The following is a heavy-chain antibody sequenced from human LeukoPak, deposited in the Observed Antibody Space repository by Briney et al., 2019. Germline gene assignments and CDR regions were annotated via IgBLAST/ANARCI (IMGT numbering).Heavy chain of an antibody. D-gene: IGHD6-13*01. V-gene: IGHV3-48*04. Sequence: GGSLRLSCAASGFTFSSYSMNWVRQAPGKGLEWVSYISSSSSTIYYADSVKGRFTISRDNAKNSLYLQMNSLRAEDTAVYYCARGRDSSWWYNWFDPWGQGTLVTVSS. CDR1: GFTFSSYS. CDR2: ISSSSSTI. J-gene: IGHJ5*02. CDR3: ARGRDSSWWYNWFDP.